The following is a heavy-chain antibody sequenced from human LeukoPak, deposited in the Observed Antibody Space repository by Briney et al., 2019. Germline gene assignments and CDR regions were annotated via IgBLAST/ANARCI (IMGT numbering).Heavy chain of an antibody. CDR1: GFTFSSYA. CDR2: ISYDGSNK. J-gene: IGHJ4*02. V-gene: IGHV3-30-3*02. Sequence: GGSLRLSCAASGFTFSSYAMHWVRQAPGKGLEWVAVISYDGSNKYYADSVKGRFTISRDNSKNTLYLQMNSLRAEDTDVYYCAKNRRITIFGVPADYWGQGTLVTVSS. CDR3: AKNRRITIFGVPADY. D-gene: IGHD3-3*01.